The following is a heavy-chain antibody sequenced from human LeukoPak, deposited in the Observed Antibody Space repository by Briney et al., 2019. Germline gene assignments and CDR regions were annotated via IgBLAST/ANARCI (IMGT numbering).Heavy chain of an antibody. J-gene: IGHJ6*03. V-gene: IGHV1-2*02. Sequence: GASVKVSCKATQYTFTDYYIHWLRQAPGQGLEWMGWINPKSGVTKYAQKFQGRVTVTRDTSISSAYMELTSLRPDDTAVYYCARGVAGVYFYYYMDVWGKGTTVTVSS. D-gene: IGHD1-14*01. CDR2: INPKSGVT. CDR3: ARGVAGVYFYYYMDV. CDR1: QYTFTDYY.